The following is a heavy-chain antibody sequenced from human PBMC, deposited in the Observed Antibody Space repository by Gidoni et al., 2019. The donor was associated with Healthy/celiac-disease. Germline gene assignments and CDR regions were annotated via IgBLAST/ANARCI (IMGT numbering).Heavy chain of an antibody. CDR2: IIPIFGTA. J-gene: IGHJ4*02. D-gene: IGHD6-13*01. CDR1: GGTFSSYA. CDR3: ARAYSRSPSLIAAAGN. Sequence: QVQLVQSGAEVKKPGSSVKVPCKASGGTFSSYAISWVRQAPGQGLEWMGGIIPIFGTANYAQKCQGRVTITADESTSTAYMELSSLRSEDTAVYCCARAYSRSPSLIAAAGNWGQGTLVTVSS. V-gene: IGHV1-69*01.